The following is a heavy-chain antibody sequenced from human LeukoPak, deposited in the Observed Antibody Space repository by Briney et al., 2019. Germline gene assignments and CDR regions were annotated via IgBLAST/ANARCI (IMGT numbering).Heavy chain of an antibody. CDR2: IYPGNSDT. CDR1: GYSYTTYW. J-gene: IGHJ3*02. Sequence: GESPKISCKGSGYSYTTYWIAWVRQMPGKGLECMAIIYPGNSDTRYSPSFQGQFTISVDKSFTTAYLQWSSLPASDTVMYYCARLGYSGSYFGAFDIWGQGTVVTVSP. D-gene: IGHD1-26*01. CDR3: ARLGYSGSYFGAFDI. V-gene: IGHV5-51*01.